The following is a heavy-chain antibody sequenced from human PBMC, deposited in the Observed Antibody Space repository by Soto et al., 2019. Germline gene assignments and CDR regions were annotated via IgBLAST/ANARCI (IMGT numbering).Heavy chain of an antibody. Sequence: EVQLVESGGGLVKPGGSLRLSCAASGFTFSNAWMSWVRQAPGKGLEWVGRIKRNADGGTADYAPPVRGRFTISRDDSKNTLYLQMNSLKTEDTAMYYCSTAATTVTTIAYWGQGTLVTVSS. D-gene: IGHD4-17*01. CDR1: GFTFSNAW. J-gene: IGHJ4*02. V-gene: IGHV3-15*01. CDR2: IKRNADGGTA. CDR3: STAATTVTTIAY.